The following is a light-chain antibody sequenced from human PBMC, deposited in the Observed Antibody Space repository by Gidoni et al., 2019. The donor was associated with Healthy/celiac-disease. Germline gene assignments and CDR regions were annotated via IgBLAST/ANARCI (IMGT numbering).Light chain of an antibody. V-gene: IGKV3-20*01. CDR2: DAS. Sequence: EIVLTHSPGTLSLSPGERATLSCRASQSVSSSYFARYQQKPGQAPRLLIYDASSRATGIPDRFSGSGSGTDFTLTISRLEPEDFVVYYCQQYGSSPRGITFGQGTRLEIK. CDR3: QQYGSSPRGIT. CDR1: QSVSSSY. J-gene: IGKJ5*01.